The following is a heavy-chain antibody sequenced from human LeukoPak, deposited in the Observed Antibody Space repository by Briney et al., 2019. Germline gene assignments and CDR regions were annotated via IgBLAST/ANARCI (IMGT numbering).Heavy chain of an antibody. D-gene: IGHD1-1*01. J-gene: IGHJ4*02. V-gene: IGHV1-69*06. CDR1: GGTFSSYA. Sequence: SVKVSCKASGGTFSSYAISWVRQAPGQGLEWMGGIIPIFGTANYAQKFQGRVTITADKSTSTAYMELSSLKSEDTAVYYCARRAWKNNWNDAGPDYFDYWGQGTLVTVSS. CDR2: IIPIFGTA. CDR3: ARRAWKNNWNDAGPDYFDY.